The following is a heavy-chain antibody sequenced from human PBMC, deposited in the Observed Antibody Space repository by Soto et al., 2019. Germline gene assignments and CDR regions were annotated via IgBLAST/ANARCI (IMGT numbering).Heavy chain of an antibody. D-gene: IGHD3-10*01. V-gene: IGHV4-59*08. Sequence: QVQLQESGPGLVKPSETLSLTCTVSGDSLTNYYCSWFRQPPGKGLEWIGYIMYSGYSAYNLSLKRRVTMSMDTSKTQFSLMLESVTATDTAVYCCAGHGFGPLHGLVDVWGQGTTVIVSS. CDR1: GDSLTNYY. CDR3: AGHGFGPLHGLVDV. CDR2: IMYSGYS. J-gene: IGHJ6*02.